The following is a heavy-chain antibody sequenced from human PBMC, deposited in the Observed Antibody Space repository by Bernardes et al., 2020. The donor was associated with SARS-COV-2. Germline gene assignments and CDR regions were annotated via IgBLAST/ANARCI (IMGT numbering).Heavy chain of an antibody. CDR3: VRDDRDYYDSTGTTIDQ. D-gene: IGHD3-22*01. CDR2: ISARSLYI. Sequence: GGSLRLSCATSGFTFSSYSFNWVRQAPGKGLEWVAAISARSLYIYHADSLNGRFTISRDDAKNSLYLQMNSLRVEDTAVYYCVRDDRDYYDSTGTTIDQWGRGTLVTVSS. J-gene: IGHJ4*02. CDR1: GFTFSSYS. V-gene: IGHV3-21*01.